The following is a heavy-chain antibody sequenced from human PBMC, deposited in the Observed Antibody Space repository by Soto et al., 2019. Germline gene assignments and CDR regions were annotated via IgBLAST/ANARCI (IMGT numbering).Heavy chain of an antibody. CDR1: GFTFSDNL. J-gene: IGHJ3*01. CDR3: AIDRHSVVPRANDAFDG. CDR2: LNPDTGNT. V-gene: IGHV1-3*01. Sequence: QVQLVQSGAELKKPGASVNISCTASGFTFSDNLINWVRQAPGQGLEWMGWLNPDTGNTRYSETFQGRVTISRHSSASIAYVELSELENEDTPLYVCAIDRHSVVPRANDAFDGWGQGTMSADSS. D-gene: IGHD6-6*01.